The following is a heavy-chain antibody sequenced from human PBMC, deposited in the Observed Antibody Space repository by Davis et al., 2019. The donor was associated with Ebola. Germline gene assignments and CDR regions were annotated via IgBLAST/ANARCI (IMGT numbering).Heavy chain of an antibody. D-gene: IGHD2/OR15-2a*01. V-gene: IGHV3-7*01. J-gene: IGHJ6*04. Sequence: GASLKISCAASGFTFSSYWMSWVRQAPGKGLEWVGNINQDGSEANSVDSVRGRFTISRDNAKNSVYLQMTSLRHNDTAVYYCAGGSTFYYYFNIWGKGTTVTVSS. CDR2: INQDGSEA. CDR3: AGGSTFYYYFNI. CDR1: GFTFSSYW.